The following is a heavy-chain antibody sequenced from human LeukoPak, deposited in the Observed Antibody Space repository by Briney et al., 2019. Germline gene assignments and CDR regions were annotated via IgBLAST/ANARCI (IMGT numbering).Heavy chain of an antibody. CDR1: GGSITSYY. V-gene: IGHV4-59*12. CDR3: ARSSSGWYGNDAFDI. J-gene: IGHJ3*02. CDR2: MYYSGST. D-gene: IGHD6-19*01. Sequence: SETLSLTCTVSGGSITSYYWSWIRQPPGKGLEWIGYMYYSGSTNYNPSLKSRVTMSVDTSKNQFSLKLSSVTAVDTAVYYCARSSSGWYGNDAFDIWGQGTMVTVSS.